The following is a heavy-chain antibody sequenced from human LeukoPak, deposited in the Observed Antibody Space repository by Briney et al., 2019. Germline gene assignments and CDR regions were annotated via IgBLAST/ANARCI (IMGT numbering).Heavy chain of an antibody. CDR2: INHSGST. V-gene: IGHV4-34*01. CDR3: ARVSFLTHNDY. CDR1: GGSFSGYY. J-gene: IGHJ4*02. Sequence: TSETLSLTCAVYGGSFSGYYWSWIRQPPGKGLEWIGEINHSGSTNYNPSLKSRVTISVDTSKNQFSLKLSSVTAADTAVYYCARVSFLTHNDYWGQGTLVTVSS. D-gene: IGHD2/OR15-2a*01.